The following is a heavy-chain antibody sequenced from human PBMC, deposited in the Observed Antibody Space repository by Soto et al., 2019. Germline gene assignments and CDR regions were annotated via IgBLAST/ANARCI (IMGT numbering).Heavy chain of an antibody. CDR3: ARDRGVAPPVAGNTHYYYYMDV. V-gene: IGHV1-18*01. D-gene: IGHD6-19*01. J-gene: IGHJ6*03. CDR1: GYSFTNYG. Sequence: QDQLVQSGGEVKKPGASVKVSCKASGYSFTNYGITWVRQAPGQGFEWMGWISAYNGDTNYAQKLQGSVTMTTDASTSTAYLELRSLSSDDTAVYYCARDRGVAPPVAGNTHYYYYMDVWGKGTTVTVSS. CDR2: ISAYNGDT.